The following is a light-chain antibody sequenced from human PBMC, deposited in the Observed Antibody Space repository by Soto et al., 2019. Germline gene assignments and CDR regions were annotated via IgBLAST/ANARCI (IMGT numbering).Light chain of an antibody. CDR3: LHYNNYSPEHT. CDR1: QSIGNW. V-gene: IGKV1-5*03. CDR2: KAS. J-gene: IGKJ2*01. Sequence: DIQMTQSPSTVSASVGDRVTITCRASQSIGNWLAWYQQKPWKAPNPLIYKASTLESGVASRFSGSGSGTEFTLTISRLQPDVFATYCCLHYNNYSPEHTYGQGTRLDIK.